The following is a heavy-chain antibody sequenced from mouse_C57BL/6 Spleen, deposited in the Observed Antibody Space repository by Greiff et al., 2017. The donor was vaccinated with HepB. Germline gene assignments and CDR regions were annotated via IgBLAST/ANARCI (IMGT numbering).Heavy chain of an antibody. Sequence: QVQLQQSGPELVKPGASVKISCKASGYAFSSSWMNWVKQRPGKGLEWIGRIYPGDGDTNYNGKFKGKATLTADKSSSKAYMQLSSLTSEDSAVYFCARLPARYWGQGTTLTVSS. J-gene: IGHJ2*01. V-gene: IGHV1-82*01. CDR2: IYPGDGDT. CDR3: ARLPARY. CDR1: GYAFSSSW. D-gene: IGHD3-1*01.